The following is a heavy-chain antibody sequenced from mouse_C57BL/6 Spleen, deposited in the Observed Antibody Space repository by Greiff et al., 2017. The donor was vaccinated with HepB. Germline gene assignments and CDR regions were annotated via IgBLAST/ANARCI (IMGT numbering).Heavy chain of an antibody. V-gene: IGHV1-69*01. J-gene: IGHJ1*03. Sequence: HLQHPFAYLVMPLSSVKLSCKASGYTFTSYWMHWVKQRPGQGLEWIGEIDPSDSYTNYNQKFKGKSTLTVDKSSSTAYMQLSSLTSEDSAVYYCARSTTVPWYFDVWGTGTTVTVSS. CDR1: GYTFTSYW. D-gene: IGHD1-1*01. CDR2: IDPSDSYT. CDR3: ARSTTVPWYFDV.